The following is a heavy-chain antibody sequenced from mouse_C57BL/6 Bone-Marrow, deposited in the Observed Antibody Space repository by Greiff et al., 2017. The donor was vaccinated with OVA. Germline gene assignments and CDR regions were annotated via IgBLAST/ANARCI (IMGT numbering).Heavy chain of an antibody. V-gene: IGHV1-64*01. CDR3: ARWNYDYDKGYYLDY. Sequence: QVQLQQPGAELVKPGASVKLSCKASGYTFTSYWMHWVKQRPGQGLEWIGMIHPNSGSTNYNEKFKSKATLTVDKSSSTAYMQLSSLTSEDSAVYYCARWNYDYDKGYYLDYWGQGTTLTVSS. J-gene: IGHJ2*01. D-gene: IGHD2-4*01. CDR1: GYTFTSYW. CDR2: IHPNSGST.